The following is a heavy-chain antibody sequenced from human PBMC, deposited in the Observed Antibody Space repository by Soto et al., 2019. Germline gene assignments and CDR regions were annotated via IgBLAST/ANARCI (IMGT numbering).Heavy chain of an antibody. CDR1: GFTFSSYA. CDR3: ARGSTVYYYYGMDV. D-gene: IGHD4-4*01. J-gene: IGHJ6*02. Sequence: PGESLKISCAASGFTFSSYAMHWVRQAPGKGLEWVAVISYDGSNKHYADSVKGRFTISRDNSKNTLYLQMNSLRAEDTAVYYCARGSTVYYYYGMDVWGQGTTVTVSS. V-gene: IGHV3-30-3*01. CDR2: ISYDGSNK.